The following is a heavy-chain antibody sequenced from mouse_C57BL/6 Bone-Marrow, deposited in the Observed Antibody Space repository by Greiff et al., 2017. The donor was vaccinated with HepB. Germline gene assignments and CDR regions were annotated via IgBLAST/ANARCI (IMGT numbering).Heavy chain of an antibody. CDR1: GFSFNTYA. J-gene: IGHJ4*01. CDR3: VRHDQYSLMDY. V-gene: IGHV10-1*01. Sequence: EVKLVESGGGLVQPKGSLKLSCAASGFSFNTYAMNWVRQAPGKGLEWVARIRSKSNNYATYYADSVKDRFTISRDDSESMLYLQMNNLKTEDTAMYYCVRHDQYSLMDYWGQGTSVTVSS. CDR2: IRSKSNNYAT. D-gene: IGHD5-1-1*01.